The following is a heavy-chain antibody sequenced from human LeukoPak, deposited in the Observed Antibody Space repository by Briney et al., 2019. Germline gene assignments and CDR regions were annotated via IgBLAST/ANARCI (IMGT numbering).Heavy chain of an antibody. D-gene: IGHD2-8*01. CDR2: IYYSGST. CDR1: GGSISSYY. J-gene: IGHJ4*02. Sequence: PSETLSLTCTVSGGSISSYYWSWIRQPPGKGLEWIGYIYYSGSTNYNPSLKSRVTISVDTSKNQFSLKLSSVTAADTAVYYCTRHFRCTNAVCLFDYWGQGTLVTVSS. CDR3: TRHFRCTNAVCLFDY. V-gene: IGHV4-59*08.